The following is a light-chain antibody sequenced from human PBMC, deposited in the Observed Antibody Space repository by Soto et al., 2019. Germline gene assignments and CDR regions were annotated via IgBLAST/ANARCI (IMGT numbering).Light chain of an antibody. J-gene: IGKJ2*01. Sequence: MTQSPATLSVSPGERATLSCRASQSVSRNLAWYQQKPGQPPSLLIYDASTRATGVPARFGGSGSGTEFTLTISGLQSEDFAVYYCQQYGNWPPDTFGQGTKVDIK. V-gene: IGKV3-15*01. CDR3: QQYGNWPPDT. CDR2: DAS. CDR1: QSVSRN.